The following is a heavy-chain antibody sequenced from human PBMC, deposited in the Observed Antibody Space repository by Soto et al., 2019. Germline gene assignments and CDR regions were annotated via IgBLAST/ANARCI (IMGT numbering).Heavy chain of an antibody. CDR1: GFTFTDFW. CDR3: GRDEVRNGVGV. CDR2: IKGDGSEK. V-gene: IGHV3-7*01. Sequence: PGGSLRLSCVASGFTFTDFWMSWVRQAPGKGLEWVANIKGDGSEKRYVDSVKGRFTISRDNAKNSVYLQMNSLRVEDTALYYCGRDEVRNGVGVWGQGTTVTVYS. J-gene: IGHJ6*02.